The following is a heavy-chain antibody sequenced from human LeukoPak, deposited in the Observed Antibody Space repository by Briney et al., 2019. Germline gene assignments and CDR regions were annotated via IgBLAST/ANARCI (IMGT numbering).Heavy chain of an antibody. Sequence: GGSVRLSCAASGSTFSSYEMNWVRQAPGKGLEWVSYISNFGSTIYYADSVNGRFTISRDNAKNSLYLQMNSLRVEDTAVYYCARDTSRGFQYYFDYWGQGTLVTVSS. CDR1: GSTFSSYE. CDR3: ARDTSRGFQYYFDY. J-gene: IGHJ4*02. V-gene: IGHV3-48*03. CDR2: ISNFGSTI.